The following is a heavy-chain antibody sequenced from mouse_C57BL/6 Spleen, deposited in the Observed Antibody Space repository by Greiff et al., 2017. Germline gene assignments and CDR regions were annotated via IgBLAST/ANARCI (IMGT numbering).Heavy chain of an antibody. Sequence: QVQLQQPGAELVKPGASVKMSCKASGYTFTSYWITWVKQRPGQGLEWIGDIYPGSGSTNYNEKFKSKAKLTVDTSSSTAYMELSSLTSEDSAVYYYARGPPDLLLYAMDYWGQGTSVTVSS. CDR3: ARGPPDLLLYAMDY. J-gene: IGHJ4*01. CDR2: IYPGSGST. D-gene: IGHD2-1*01. V-gene: IGHV1-55*01. CDR1: GYTFTSYW.